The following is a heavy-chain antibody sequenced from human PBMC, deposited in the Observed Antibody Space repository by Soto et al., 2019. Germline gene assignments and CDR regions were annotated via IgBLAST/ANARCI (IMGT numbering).Heavy chain of an antibody. CDR3: AGKIMITFGRVIRGDDDFDI. J-gene: IGHJ3*02. Sequence: GASVKVSCKASGYTFTSYGISWVRQAPGQGLEWMGWISAYNGNTNYAQKLQGRVTMTTDTSTSTADMELRSLRSDDTAVYYCAGKIMITFGRVIRGDDDFDIWGQGTMVTVS. V-gene: IGHV1-18*01. CDR1: GYTFTSYG. D-gene: IGHD3-16*02. CDR2: ISAYNGNT.